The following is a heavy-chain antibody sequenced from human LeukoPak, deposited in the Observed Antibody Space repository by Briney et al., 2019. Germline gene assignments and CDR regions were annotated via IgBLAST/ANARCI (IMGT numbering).Heavy chain of an antibody. J-gene: IGHJ4*02. CDR2: ISGSGGST. D-gene: IGHD3-10*01. V-gene: IGHV3-23*01. CDR1: GFSVTNNY. CDR3: AKDQYVRLYGEFDF. Sequence: GGSLRLSCAVSGFSVTNNYMSWVRQAPGKGLEWVSGISGSGGSTNYADSVKGRFTISRDNSKNTLYLQMNSLRAADTAVYYCAKDQYVRLYGEFDFWGQGTLVTVSS.